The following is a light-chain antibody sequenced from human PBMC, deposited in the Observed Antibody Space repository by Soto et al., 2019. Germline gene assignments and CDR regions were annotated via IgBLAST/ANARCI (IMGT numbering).Light chain of an antibody. CDR1: QRISGRY. J-gene: IGKJ4*01. CDR3: QQYGSSPRT. V-gene: IGKV3-20*01. Sequence: ETGWTQCPGTLSLSPGERASLSCRASQRISGRYLAWYQQKPGQAPRLLIYDASSRATGIPDRVSGSGSGTDFLLSIRRLGPEDCAVYCCQQYGSSPRTFGGGTKVQIQ. CDR2: DAS.